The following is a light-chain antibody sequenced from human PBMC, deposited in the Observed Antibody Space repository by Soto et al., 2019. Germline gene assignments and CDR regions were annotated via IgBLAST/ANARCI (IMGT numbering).Light chain of an antibody. Sequence: DIVMTQSPDSLAVSLGDRATISCKSSQSILYSSSNNNYLAWFQQKPGQPPKLLIYWASTRESGVPDRFSGSGSGTDFTLTISSLQAEDVAVYYCQQYYATPQTFGQGTKVDIK. CDR1: QSILYSSSNNNY. J-gene: IGKJ1*01. CDR2: WAS. CDR3: QQYYATPQT. V-gene: IGKV4-1*01.